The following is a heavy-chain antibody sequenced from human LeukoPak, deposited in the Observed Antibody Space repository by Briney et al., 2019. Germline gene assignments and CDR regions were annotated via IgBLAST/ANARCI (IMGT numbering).Heavy chain of an antibody. V-gene: IGHV4-59*01. CDR2: IYYSGST. Sequence: SETLSLTCTVSGGSISSYYWSWIRQPPGKGLEWIGYIYYSGSTNYNPSLTSRVTISVDTSKNQFSLKLSSVTAADTAVYYCARAPTVGYSSSWYPHCFDYWGQGTLVTVSS. D-gene: IGHD6-13*01. CDR1: GGSISSYY. J-gene: IGHJ4*02. CDR3: ARAPTVGYSSSWYPHCFDY.